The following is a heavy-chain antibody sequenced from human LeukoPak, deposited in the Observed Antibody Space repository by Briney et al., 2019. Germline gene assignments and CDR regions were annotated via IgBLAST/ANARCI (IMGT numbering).Heavy chain of an antibody. Sequence: GGSLRLSCAASGFTFSSYAMSWVRQAPGKGLEWVSAISGSGGSTYYADSGKGRFTISRDDSKNTLYLQMNSLRAEDTAVYYCARGRSNYYGMDVWGQGTTVTVSS. V-gene: IGHV3-23*01. D-gene: IGHD1-26*01. J-gene: IGHJ6*02. CDR2: ISGSGGST. CDR1: GFTFSSYA. CDR3: ARGRSNYYGMDV.